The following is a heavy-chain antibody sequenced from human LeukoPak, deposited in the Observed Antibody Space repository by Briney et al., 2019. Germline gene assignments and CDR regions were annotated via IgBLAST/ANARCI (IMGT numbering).Heavy chain of an antibody. CDR3: ASASESQYYYYYMDV. CDR1: GGTFSSYA. J-gene: IGHJ6*03. D-gene: IGHD3-16*01. CDR2: IIPIFGTA. V-gene: IGHV1-69*13. Sequence: SVKVSCNASGGTFSSYAISWVRQAPGQGLEWMGGIIPIFGTANYAQKFQGRVTITADESTSTAYMELSSLRSEDTAVYYCASASESQYYYYYMDVWGKGTTVTVSS.